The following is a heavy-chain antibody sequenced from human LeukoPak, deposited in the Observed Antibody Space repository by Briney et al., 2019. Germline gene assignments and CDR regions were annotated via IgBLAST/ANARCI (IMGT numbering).Heavy chain of an antibody. CDR1: GGSISSGGYY. CDR2: IYHSGST. CDR3: ARFTVTPYVGY. D-gene: IGHD4-11*01. V-gene: IGHV4-30-2*01. J-gene: IGHJ4*02. Sequence: SETLSLTCTVSGGSISSGGYYWSWIRQPPGKGLEWIGYIYHSGSTYYNPSLKSRVTISVDRSKNQFSLKLSSVTAADTAVYYCARFTVTPYVGYWGQGTLVTVSS.